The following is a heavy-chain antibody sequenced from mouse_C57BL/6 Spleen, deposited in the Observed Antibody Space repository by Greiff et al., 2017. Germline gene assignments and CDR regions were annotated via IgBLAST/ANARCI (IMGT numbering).Heavy chain of an antibody. CDR1: GYTFTDYY. J-gene: IGHJ3*01. CDR2: INPYNGGN. Sequence: VPLQQSGPVLVKPGASVKMSCKASGYTFTDYYMNWLKQSHGKSIEWIGVINPYNGGNSYNQKFKGKATLTVDKSSSTAYLERNSLTSEDSAVYYCARPYSNSAWYAYGGKGTLVTGSA. V-gene: IGHV1-19*01. CDR3: ARPYSNSAWYAY. D-gene: IGHD2-5*01.